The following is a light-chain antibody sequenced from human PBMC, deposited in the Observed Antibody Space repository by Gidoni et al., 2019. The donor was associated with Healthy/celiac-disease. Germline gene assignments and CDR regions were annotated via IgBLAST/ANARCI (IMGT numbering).Light chain of an antibody. J-gene: IGLJ2*01. V-gene: IGLV2-14*01. CDR2: DVS. CDR1: SSDVGGYNY. Sequence: QSALTQPASLSGSPGQSLTISCTRTSSDVGGYNYVSWYQQHPGKAPKLLIYDVSNRPSGVSNRFSGSKSGNTASLTIPGLQAEDEADYYCSSYTSSSTLKVFGGGTKLTVL. CDR3: SSYTSSSTLKV.